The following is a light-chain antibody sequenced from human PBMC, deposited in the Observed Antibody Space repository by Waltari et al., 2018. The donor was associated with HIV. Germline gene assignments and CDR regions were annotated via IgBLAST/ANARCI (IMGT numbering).Light chain of an antibody. V-gene: IGLV1-47*01. CDR2: RNN. CDR3: AAWDDSLNGLV. CDR1: SSNLGSNY. Sequence: QSVLTQPPSASGTPGQRVTIPCSGSSSNLGSNYGYWYQQLPGTAPKLLIYRNNQRPSGVPDRFSGSKSGTSASLAISGLRSEDEADYYCAAWDDSLNGLVFGGGTKVTVL. J-gene: IGLJ3*02.